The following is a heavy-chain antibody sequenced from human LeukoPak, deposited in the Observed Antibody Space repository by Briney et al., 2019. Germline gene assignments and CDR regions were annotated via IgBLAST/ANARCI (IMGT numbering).Heavy chain of an antibody. V-gene: IGHV3-23*01. CDR2: ISGSGGST. Sequence: GGSLRLSCAASGFSIRMSSMNWVRQAPGKGLEWVSAISGSGGSTYYADSVKGRFTISRDNSKNTLYLQMNSLRAEDTAVYYCAKELHRAVAGTAADYWGQGTLVTVSS. D-gene: IGHD6-19*01. CDR1: GFSIRMSS. J-gene: IGHJ4*02. CDR3: AKELHRAVAGTAADY.